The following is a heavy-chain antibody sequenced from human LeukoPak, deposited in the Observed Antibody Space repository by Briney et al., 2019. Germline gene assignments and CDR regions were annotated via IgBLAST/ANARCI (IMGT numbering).Heavy chain of an antibody. CDR3: ARAAAGKFDY. J-gene: IGHJ4*02. V-gene: IGHV5-51*01. CDR1: GYSFTSYW. D-gene: IGHD6-13*01. Sequence: GESLKIFCKGSGYSFTSYWIGWVRQMPGKGLECLGIIYPGDSETRYSPSFQGQVIISADRSISTAYLQWSSLKASDIGMYYRARAAAGKFDYWGQGTLVTVSS. CDR2: IYPGDSET.